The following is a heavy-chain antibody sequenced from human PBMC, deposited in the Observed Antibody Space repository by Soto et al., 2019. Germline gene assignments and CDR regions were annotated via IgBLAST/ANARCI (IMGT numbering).Heavy chain of an antibody. D-gene: IGHD1-26*01. J-gene: IGHJ6*03. V-gene: IGHV3-48*01. Sequence: GGSLRLSCAASGFPFSSYNMNWVRQAPGKGLEWVAYISGRSTTTHFADSVRGRFTISRDGGKDSVYLQMNSLRAEDTAVYYCVRDGILSASMGSGYYYYLDVWGKGTMVIVSS. CDR2: ISGRSTTT. CDR3: VRDGILSASMGSGYYYYLDV. CDR1: GFPFSSYN.